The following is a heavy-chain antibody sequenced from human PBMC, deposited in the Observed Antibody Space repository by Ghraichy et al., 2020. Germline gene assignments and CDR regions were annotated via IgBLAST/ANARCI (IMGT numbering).Heavy chain of an antibody. CDR3: ARDSGYDSSLDY. D-gene: IGHD5-12*01. CDR2: ISYDGSNK. Sequence: GGSLRLSCAASGFTFSSYGMHWVRQAPGKGLEWVAVISYDGSNKYYADSVKGRFTISRDNSKNTLYLQMNSLRAEDTAVYYCARDSGYDSSLDYWGQGTLVTVSS. CDR1: GFTFSSYG. V-gene: IGHV3-30*03. J-gene: IGHJ4*02.